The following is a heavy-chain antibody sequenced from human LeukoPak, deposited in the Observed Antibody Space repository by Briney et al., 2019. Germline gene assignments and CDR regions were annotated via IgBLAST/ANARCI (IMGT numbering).Heavy chain of an antibody. Sequence: PGGSLRLSCAASGFTFSSYAMSWVRQAPGKGLEWVSAISGSGGSTYYADSVKGRFTISRDNSKNTLYLQMNSLRAEDTAVYYCAKDPGTYYDFWSGWYYFDYWGQGTLVTVSS. CDR2: ISGSGGST. CDR3: AKDPGTYYDFWSGWYYFDY. D-gene: IGHD3-3*01. CDR1: GFTFSSYA. J-gene: IGHJ4*02. V-gene: IGHV3-23*01.